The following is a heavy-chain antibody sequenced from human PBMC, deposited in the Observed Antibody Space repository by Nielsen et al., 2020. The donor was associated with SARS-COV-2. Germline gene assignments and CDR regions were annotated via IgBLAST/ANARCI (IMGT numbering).Heavy chain of an antibody. D-gene: IGHD3-10*01. J-gene: IGHJ6*02. CDR3: ARQDINMGRGGHGMDV. Sequence: SETLSLTCTVFGGPISSSSYYWAWIRQPPGKGLEWIGSIYYSGTTYYNSSLNSRVSISLDTSKNQFPLKLLSVTAAATAVYYCARQDINMGRGGHGMDVWGQGKTVTVSS. CDR2: IYYSGTT. CDR1: GGPISSSSYY. V-gene: IGHV4-39*01.